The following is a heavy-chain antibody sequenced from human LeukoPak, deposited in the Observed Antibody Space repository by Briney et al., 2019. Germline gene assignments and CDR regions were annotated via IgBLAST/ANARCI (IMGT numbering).Heavy chain of an antibody. J-gene: IGHJ4*02. CDR1: GFTFSSCS. Sequence: PGGSLRLSCAASGFTFSSCSMNWVRQAPGKGLEWVSSISSSSSYIYYADSVKGRFTISRDNAKNSLYLQMNSLRAEDTAVYYCARAGRFLEWLLNYFDYWGQGTLVTVSS. CDR3: ARAGRFLEWLLNYFDY. CDR2: ISSSSSYI. V-gene: IGHV3-21*01. D-gene: IGHD3-3*01.